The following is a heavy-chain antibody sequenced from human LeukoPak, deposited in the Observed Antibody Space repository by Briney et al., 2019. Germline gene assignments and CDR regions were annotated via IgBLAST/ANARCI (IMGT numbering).Heavy chain of an antibody. CDR2: INPNSGGT. D-gene: IGHD3-16*01. Sequence: ASVKVSCKASGYTFTGYYMHWVRQAPGQGLEWMGWINPNSGGTNYAQKFQGRVTMTRDTSISTAYMELSRLRSDDTAVYYCARFLGVDLYYFDYWGQGTLVTVSS. CDR3: ARFLGVDLYYFDY. CDR1: GYTFTGYY. J-gene: IGHJ4*02. V-gene: IGHV1-2*02.